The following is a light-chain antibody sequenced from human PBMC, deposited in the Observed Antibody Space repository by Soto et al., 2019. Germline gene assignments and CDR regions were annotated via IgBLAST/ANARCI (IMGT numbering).Light chain of an antibody. CDR3: CSYAGSSPSVV. Sequence: QSALTQPASVSGSPGQSITISCTGTSSDVGSYNLVSWYQQHPGKAPKLMIYEGSKRPSGVSNRFSGPKSGNTASLTISGLQAEDEADYYCCSYAGSSPSVVFGGGTKLTVL. CDR2: EGS. J-gene: IGLJ2*01. V-gene: IGLV2-23*01. CDR1: SSDVGSYNL.